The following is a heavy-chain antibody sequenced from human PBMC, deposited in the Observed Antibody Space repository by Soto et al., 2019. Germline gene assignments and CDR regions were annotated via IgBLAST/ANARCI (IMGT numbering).Heavy chain of an antibody. Sequence: EVQLVESGGGLVQPGRSLRLSCAASGFTFDDYAMHWVRQAPGKGLEWVSGISWNSGSIGYADSVKGRFTISRDNAKNSLYLQMNSLRAEDTALYYCAKSPSYYGDFDYWGQGTLVTVCS. V-gene: IGHV3-9*01. J-gene: IGHJ4*02. CDR1: GFTFDDYA. CDR3: AKSPSYYGDFDY. CDR2: ISWNSGSI. D-gene: IGHD4-17*01.